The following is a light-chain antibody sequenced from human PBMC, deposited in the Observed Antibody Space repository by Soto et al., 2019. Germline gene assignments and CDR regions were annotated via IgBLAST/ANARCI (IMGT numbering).Light chain of an antibody. CDR3: QQYTTSPLT. Sequence: EIVMTQSPGTLSVSPGERATLSCRASQSVSSNLAWYQQKPGQAPRLLIYGASTRATAIPDRFSGSGSGTEFTLTISSLQSEDFAVYYCQQYTTSPLTFGQGTKVEIK. V-gene: IGKV3-15*01. J-gene: IGKJ1*01. CDR2: GAS. CDR1: QSVSSN.